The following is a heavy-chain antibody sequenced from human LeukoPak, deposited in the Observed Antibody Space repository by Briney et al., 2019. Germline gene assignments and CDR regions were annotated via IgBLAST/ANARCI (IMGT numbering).Heavy chain of an antibody. D-gene: IGHD2-2*01. CDR1: GYSYTNYW. V-gene: IGHV5-51*01. CDR3: ARARYCSSTSCYALRY. Sequence: GESLKISCKGSGYSYTNYWIAWVRQMPGKGLEWMGIIYPGDSDTRYSPSFQGQVTISADKSISTAYLQWSSLKASDTAMYYCARARYCSSTSCYALRYWGQGTLVTVSS. CDR2: IYPGDSDT. J-gene: IGHJ4*02.